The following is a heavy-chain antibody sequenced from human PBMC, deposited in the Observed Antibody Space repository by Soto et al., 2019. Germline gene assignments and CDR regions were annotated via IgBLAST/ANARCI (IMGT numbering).Heavy chain of an antibody. CDR3: ARDNHLGYCSGGSCYGLDS. Sequence: PGGSLRLSCAASGFTVSSYAMSWVRQAPGKGLEWVSAISGSGGSTYYADSVKGRFTISRDNSKNTLYLQMNSLRAEDTAVYYCARDNHLGYCSGGSCYGLDSWGQGTLVTVSS. CDR2: ISGSGGST. V-gene: IGHV3-23*01. J-gene: IGHJ5*01. CDR1: GFTVSSYA. D-gene: IGHD2-15*01.